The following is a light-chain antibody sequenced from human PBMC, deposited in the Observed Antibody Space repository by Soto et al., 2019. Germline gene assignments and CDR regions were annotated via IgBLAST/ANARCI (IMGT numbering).Light chain of an antibody. Sequence: EIVLTQSPGTLSLSPGERATLSCRASQSVSSSYLAWYQQTPGQAPRLLIYGASSRATGIPDRFSGSGSGTDFTLTISRLEPEDFAVYYCQQYGSSGTFGQGTKVDI. CDR1: QSVSSSY. CDR3: QQYGSSGT. CDR2: GAS. J-gene: IGKJ1*01. V-gene: IGKV3-20*01.